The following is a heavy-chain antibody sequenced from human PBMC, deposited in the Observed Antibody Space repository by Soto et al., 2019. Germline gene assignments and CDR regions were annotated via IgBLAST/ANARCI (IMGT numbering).Heavy chain of an antibody. V-gene: IGHV6-1*01. CDR3: ARGEQYSGRTLDY. Sequence: PSQTLSVTCVITGDSVSSNSAGWSWVRQSPSRCLEWLGRTDYRSKWYYEYAVSVRGRITINPDTSKNQYSLQLNSVTPEDTAVYFCARGEQYSGRTLDYWGQGTLVTVSS. J-gene: IGHJ4*01. CDR1: GDSVSSNSAG. D-gene: IGHD1-26*01. CDR2: TDYRSKWYY.